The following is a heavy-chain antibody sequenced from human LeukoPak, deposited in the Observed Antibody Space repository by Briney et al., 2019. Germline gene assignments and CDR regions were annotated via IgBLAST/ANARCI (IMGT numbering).Heavy chain of an antibody. D-gene: IGHD3-10*01. CDR3: ARSYGSGNYFDY. J-gene: IGHJ4*02. CDR2: IYYSGRA. V-gene: IGHV4-59*01. CDR1: GGSISTYY. Sequence: KTSETLSLTCTVSGGSISTYYWSWIRQPPGKGLEWIGYIYYSGRANYNPYLKSRVTISVDASKNLFSLKLSSVTAADTAVLYCARSYGSGNYFDYWGQGTLVTVSS.